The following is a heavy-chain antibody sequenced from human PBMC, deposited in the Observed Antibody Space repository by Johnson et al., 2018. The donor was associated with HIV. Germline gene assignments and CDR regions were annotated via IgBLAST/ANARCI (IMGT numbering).Heavy chain of an antibody. CDR1: GFTFADYA. V-gene: IGHV3-9*01. Sequence: QLVESGGGLVQPGRSLRLSCAASGFTFADYAMHWVRQAPGKGLEWVSGISWNSGNIGYADSVKGRFTISRDNAKNSLYLQMNSLRAEDTALYYGAKDLHYDMLTGYYNVAFDIWGPGTMVTVSS. J-gene: IGHJ3*02. D-gene: IGHD3-9*01. CDR2: ISWNSGNI. CDR3: AKDLHYDMLTGYYNVAFDI.